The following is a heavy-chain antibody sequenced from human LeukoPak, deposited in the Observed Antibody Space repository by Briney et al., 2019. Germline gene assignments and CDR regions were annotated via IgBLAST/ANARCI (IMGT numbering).Heavy chain of an antibody. D-gene: IGHD6-6*01. CDR3: ARGFGSSSGGFDY. Sequence: SETLSLTCAVYGGSFSGYYWSWIRQPPGKGLEWIGEINHSGSTNYNPSLKSRVTISVDTSKNKFSLKLSSVTAADTAVYYCARGFGSSSGGFDYWGQGTLVTVSS. V-gene: IGHV4-34*01. CDR1: GGSFSGYY. J-gene: IGHJ4*02. CDR2: INHSGST.